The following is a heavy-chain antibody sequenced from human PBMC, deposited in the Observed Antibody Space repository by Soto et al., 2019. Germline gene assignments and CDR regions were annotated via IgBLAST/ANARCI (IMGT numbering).Heavy chain of an antibody. CDR3: AKDRLSLIALAGWGGMDV. CDR1: EVTFSSYA. CDR2: ISGSGGST. V-gene: IGHV3-23*01. Sequence: GGSLGLSCTVSEVTFSSYAMNWVRQAPGKGLEWVSAISGSGGSTYYGDSVKGRLTISRDNSNNTLYLQMNSLRAEDTAVYYCAKDRLSLIALAGWGGMDVWGHGTTVTVSS. J-gene: IGHJ6*02. D-gene: IGHD6-19*01.